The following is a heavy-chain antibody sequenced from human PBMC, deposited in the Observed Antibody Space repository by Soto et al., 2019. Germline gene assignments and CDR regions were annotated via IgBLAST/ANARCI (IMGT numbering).Heavy chain of an antibody. Sequence: GGSLRLSCAASGFTFSSYSMNWVRQAPGKGLEWVSYISSSSSTIYYADSVKGRFTISRDNAKNSLYLQMNSLRAEDTAVYYCAREKEELWQKYYYYYMEVWGKGTTVTVSS. CDR3: AREKEELWQKYYYYYMEV. D-gene: IGHD5-18*01. CDR1: GFTFSSYS. CDR2: ISSSSSTI. J-gene: IGHJ6*03. V-gene: IGHV3-48*01.